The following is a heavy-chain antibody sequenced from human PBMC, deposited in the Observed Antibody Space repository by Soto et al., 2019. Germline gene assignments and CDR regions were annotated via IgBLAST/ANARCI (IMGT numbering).Heavy chain of an antibody. J-gene: IGHJ2*01. V-gene: IGHV3-30-3*01. CDR2: ISYDGSNK. D-gene: IGHD5-18*01. CDR1: GFTFSSYA. CDR3: ARGRVDTAMVYGRSWYFDL. Sequence: QVQLVESGGGVVQPGRSLRLSCAASGFTFSSYAMHWVRQAPGKGLEWVAVISYDGSNKYYADSVKGRFTISRDNSKNTPYLQMNSLRAEDTAVYYCARGRVDTAMVYGRSWYFDLWGRGTLVTVSS.